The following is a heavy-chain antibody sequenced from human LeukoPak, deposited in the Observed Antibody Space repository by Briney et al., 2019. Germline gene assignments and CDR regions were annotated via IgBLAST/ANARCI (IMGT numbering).Heavy chain of an antibody. D-gene: IGHD2-2*01. J-gene: IGHJ4*02. V-gene: IGHV4-34*01. CDR1: GGSFSGYY. CDR3: ARLGMEYCSSTSCYDSDY. CDR2: INHSGST. Sequence: SETLSLTCAVYGGSFSGYYWSWIRQPPGKGLEWIGEINHSGSTNYNPSLKSRVTISVDTSKNQFSLKLSSVTAADTAVYYCARLGMEYCSSTSCYDSDYWGQGTLVTVSS.